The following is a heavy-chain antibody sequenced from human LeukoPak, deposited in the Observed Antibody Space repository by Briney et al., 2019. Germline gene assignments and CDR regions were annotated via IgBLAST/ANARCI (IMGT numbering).Heavy chain of an antibody. V-gene: IGHV3-43*02. D-gene: IGHD6-19*01. CDR2: VKGDGITR. CDR1: GFTFDNYA. CDR3: AKDRGSGWDFDY. Sequence: GGSLRLPCAASGFTFDNYAMHWVRQAPGKGLEWVSLVKGDGITRYYADSVRGRFTISRDNSKTSIYLQMNSLRSEDTALYFCAKDRGSGWDFDYWGQGTLVAVAS. J-gene: IGHJ4*02.